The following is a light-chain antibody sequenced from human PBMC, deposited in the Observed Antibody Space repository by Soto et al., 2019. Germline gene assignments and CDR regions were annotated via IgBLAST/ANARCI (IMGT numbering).Light chain of an antibody. V-gene: IGKV1-39*01. CDR3: QQSYSTPPT. Sequence: DIQMTQSPSSLSASIGDRVTITCRASQSISTYLNWYQHKSGKAPKLQIYAASCLQSGVPSRFSGSGSGTDFTLTISSLQTEDFATYYWQQSYSTPPTFGQGTKVEIK. J-gene: IGKJ1*01. CDR1: QSISTY. CDR2: AAS.